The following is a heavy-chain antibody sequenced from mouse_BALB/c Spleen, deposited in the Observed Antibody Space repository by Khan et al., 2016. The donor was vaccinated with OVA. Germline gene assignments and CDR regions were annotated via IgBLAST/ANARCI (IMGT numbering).Heavy chain of an antibody. CDR3: GRNYDYDEGLAY. V-gene: IGHV2-2*02. J-gene: IGHJ3*01. CDR2: IWSGGST. CDR1: GFSLTTYG. Sequence: HVQLKESGPGLVQPSQCLSITCTVSGFSLTTYGVHWVRQSPGKGLEWLGVIWSGGSTDYNAAFISRLSISKDNSKSQVFFKINSLQANDTSIYYCGRNYDYDEGLAYWGQGTLVTVSA. D-gene: IGHD2-4*01.